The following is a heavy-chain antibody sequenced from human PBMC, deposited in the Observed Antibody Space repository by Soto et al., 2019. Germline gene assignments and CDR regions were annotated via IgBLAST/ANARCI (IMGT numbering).Heavy chain of an antibody. CDR2: ISGYNKNT. J-gene: IGHJ5*02. CDR3: ARVSSRYDFWSGYES. D-gene: IGHD3-3*01. Sequence: APGQGLEWMGWISGYNKNTDYAEKVRGRVTMTTDTSASTAYMELRSLRSDDTALYFCARVSSRYDFWSGYESWGQGTLVTVSA. V-gene: IGHV1-18*01.